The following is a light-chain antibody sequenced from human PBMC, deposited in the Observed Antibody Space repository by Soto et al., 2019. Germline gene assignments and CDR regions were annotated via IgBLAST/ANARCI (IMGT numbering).Light chain of an antibody. J-gene: IGLJ2*01. CDR3: QSYDSSLSGTVV. Sequence: QLVLTQPPSVSGAPGQRVTISCTGSSSYIGAGYDVHWYQQLPGTAPKLLIYGNSNRPSGFPDRFSGSKSGTSASLAITGLQAEDEADYYCQSYDSSLSGTVVFGGGTKLTVL. CDR2: GNS. CDR1: SSYIGAGYD. V-gene: IGLV1-40*01.